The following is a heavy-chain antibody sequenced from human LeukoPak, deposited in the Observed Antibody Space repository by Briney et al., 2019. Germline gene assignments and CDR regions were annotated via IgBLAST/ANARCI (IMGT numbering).Heavy chain of an antibody. CDR3: TTLTVASNFDY. CDR2: ISSSGTTT. Sequence: PGGSLRLSCAASGFSLSVYEMHWVRQAPGKGLEWISDISSSGTTTYYADSVKGRFTISRDNTKNSLYLQMNRLRVEDTAVYYFTTLTVASNFDYWGQGTLVTVSS. CDR1: GFSLSVYE. D-gene: IGHD6-19*01. V-gene: IGHV3-48*03. J-gene: IGHJ4*02.